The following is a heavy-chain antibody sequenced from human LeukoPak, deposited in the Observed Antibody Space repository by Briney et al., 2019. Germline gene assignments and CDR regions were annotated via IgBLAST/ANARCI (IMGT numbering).Heavy chain of an antibody. V-gene: IGHV4-59*01. Sequence: SETLSLTCTVSGGSISSYYWSWIRQPPGKGLEWIGYIYYSGSTNYNPSLKSRVTISVDTSKNQFSLKLSSVTAADTAVYYCARGPPHNYYDSSGAKPRWFDPWGQGSLVTVSS. CDR3: ARGPPHNYYDSSGAKPRWFDP. CDR1: GGSISSYY. D-gene: IGHD3-22*01. CDR2: IYYSGST. J-gene: IGHJ5*02.